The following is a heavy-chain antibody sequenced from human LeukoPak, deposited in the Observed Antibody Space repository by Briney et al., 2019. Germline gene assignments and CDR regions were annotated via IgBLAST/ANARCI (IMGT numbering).Heavy chain of an antibody. V-gene: IGHV4-59*02. CDR2: IYYSGST. CDR1: GGSVSSYY. D-gene: IGHD3-3*01. Sequence: SETLSLTCTVSGGSVSSYYWSWIRQPPGKGLEWIGYIYYSGSTNYNPSLKSRVTISVDTSKNQFSLKLSSVTAADTAVYYCARGNYDFWSRYSDYWGQGTLVTVSS. CDR3: ARGNYDFWSRYSDY. J-gene: IGHJ4*02.